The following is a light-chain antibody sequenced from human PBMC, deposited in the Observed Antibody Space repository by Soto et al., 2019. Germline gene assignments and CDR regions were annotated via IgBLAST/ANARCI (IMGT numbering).Light chain of an antibody. CDR1: QSISSY. CDR2: AAS. CDR3: QQSYSALWT. J-gene: IGKJ1*01. V-gene: IGKV1-39*01. Sequence: DIQMTQSPSSLSASVGDRVTITCRASQSISSYLNWYQQKPGKAPQLLIYAASTLQSGVPSRFSGSRSGTDFTLIISSLQPEDSATYYCQQSYSALWTFGQGTKVDI.